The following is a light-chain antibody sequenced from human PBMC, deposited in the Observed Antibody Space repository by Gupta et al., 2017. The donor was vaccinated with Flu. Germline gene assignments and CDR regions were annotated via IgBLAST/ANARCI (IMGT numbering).Light chain of an antibody. CDR1: QSISSW. CDR3: QQYNSYSPYS. V-gene: IGKV1-5*03. J-gene: IGKJ2*03. CDR2: KAS. Sequence: DIQMTQSPSTLSASVGDRVTITCPASQSISSWLAWYQQKPGKAPKLLIYKASSLESGVPSRLSGSGSGTEFTLTISSLQPDDFATYYCQQYNSYSPYSFGQGTKLEIK.